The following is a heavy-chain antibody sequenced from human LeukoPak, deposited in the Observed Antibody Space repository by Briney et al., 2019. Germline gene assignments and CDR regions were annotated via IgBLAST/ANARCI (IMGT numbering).Heavy chain of an antibody. CDR2: ISYDGSNK. D-gene: IGHD6-19*01. Sequence: HPGGSLRLSCAASGFTFSSYAMHWVRQAPGKGLEWVAVISYDGSNKYYADSVKGRFTISRDNSKNTLYLQMNSLRAEDTAVYYCARPLGAGEVAGLPLNDAFDIWGQGTMVTVSS. J-gene: IGHJ3*02. CDR3: ARPLGAGEVAGLPLNDAFDI. V-gene: IGHV3-30-3*01. CDR1: GFTFSSYA.